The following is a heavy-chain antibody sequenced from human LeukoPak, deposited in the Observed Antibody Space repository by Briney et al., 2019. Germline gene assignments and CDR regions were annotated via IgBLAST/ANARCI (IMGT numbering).Heavy chain of an antibody. CDR1: GGSISSYY. D-gene: IGHD4-17*01. CDR3: ARAPGYYYGDYPLYFDY. V-gene: IGHV4-59*01. J-gene: IGHJ4*02. CDR2: IYYSGST. Sequence: SETLSLTCTVSGGSISSYYWSWIRQPPGKGLEWIGYIYYSGSTNYNPSLKSRVTISVDTSKNQFSLKLSSVTAADTAVYYCARAPGYYYGDYPLYFDYWGQGTLVTVSS.